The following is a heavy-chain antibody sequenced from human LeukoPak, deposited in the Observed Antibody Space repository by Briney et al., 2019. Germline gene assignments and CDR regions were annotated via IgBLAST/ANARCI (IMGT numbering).Heavy chain of an antibody. CDR1: GFSFDDYA. V-gene: IGHV3-9*01. D-gene: IGHD3-10*02. CDR3: ARDHVSGFDP. Sequence: GGSLRLSCAASGFSFDDYAMHWARQTPGKGLEWVSGISWNSGSIAYADSVKGRFTISRDNAKNSLYLQMNSLRAEDTAVYYCARDHVSGFDPWGQGTLVTVSS. J-gene: IGHJ5*02. CDR2: ISWNSGSI.